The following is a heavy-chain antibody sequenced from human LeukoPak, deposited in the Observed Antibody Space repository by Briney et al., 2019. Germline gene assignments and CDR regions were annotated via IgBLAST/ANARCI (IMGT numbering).Heavy chain of an antibody. CDR3: VANTVTTSYYFDY. CDR1: GGSFSGYY. J-gene: IGHJ4*02. V-gene: IGHV4-34*01. D-gene: IGHD4-17*01. CDR2: INHSGST. Sequence: KPSETLSLTCAVYGGSFSGYYWSWIRQPPGKGLEWIGEINHSGSTNYNPSLKSRVTISVDTFKNQFSLKLSSVTAADTAVYYCVANTVTTSYYFDYWGQGTLVTVSS.